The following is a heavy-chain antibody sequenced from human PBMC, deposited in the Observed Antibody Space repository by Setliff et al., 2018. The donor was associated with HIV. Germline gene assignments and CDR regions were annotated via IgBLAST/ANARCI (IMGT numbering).Heavy chain of an antibody. CDR3: ARGGYNYRPPSDAFDI. Sequence: SVKVSCKASGGTFSGYAISWVRQAPGQGLEWMGGIIPIFGTANYAQKFQGRVTMTRDTSTSTVYMELSSLRSEDTAVYYCARGGYNYRPPSDAFDIWGQGTMVTVSS. D-gene: IGHD5-12*01. V-gene: IGHV1-69*05. J-gene: IGHJ3*02. CDR2: IIPIFGTA. CDR1: GGTFSGYA.